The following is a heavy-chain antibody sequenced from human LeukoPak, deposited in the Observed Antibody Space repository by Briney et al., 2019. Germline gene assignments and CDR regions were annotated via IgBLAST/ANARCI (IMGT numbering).Heavy chain of an antibody. J-gene: IGHJ4*02. Sequence: GASVKVSCKASGYTFTSYDINWVRQATGQGLEWMGWISAYNGNTNYAQKLQGRVTMTTDTSTSTAYMELRSLRSDDTAVYYCARGDYGDYQDYWGQGTLVTVSS. D-gene: IGHD4-17*01. CDR3: ARGDYGDYQDY. V-gene: IGHV1-18*01. CDR2: ISAYNGNT. CDR1: GYTFTSYD.